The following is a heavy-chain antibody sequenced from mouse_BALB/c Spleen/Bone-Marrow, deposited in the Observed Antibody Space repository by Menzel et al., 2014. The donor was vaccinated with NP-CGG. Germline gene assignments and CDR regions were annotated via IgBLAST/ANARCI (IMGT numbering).Heavy chain of an antibody. J-gene: IGHJ2*01. Sequence: EVQLQQSGGGLVKPGGSLKLSCTASGFSFNSYGMSWGRQTPEKRLVWVATITNGGNYTCYPDSVKGRFTISRDNVKNNLYLQMRRLRSEDTALYYCVRNYYGYDGYFDYWGQGTTLTGSS. CDR2: ITNGGNYT. D-gene: IGHD2-2*01. CDR1: GFSFNSYG. V-gene: IGHV5-9-2*01. CDR3: VRNYYGYDGYFDY.